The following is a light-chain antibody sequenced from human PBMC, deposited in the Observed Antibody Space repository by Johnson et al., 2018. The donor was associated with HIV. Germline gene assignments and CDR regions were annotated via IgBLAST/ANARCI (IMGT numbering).Light chain of an antibody. CDR2: DNN. V-gene: IGLV1-51*01. CDR3: GTWDSSLRSFYYV. Sequence: QSVLTQPPSASGTPGQRVTISCSGSSSNIGSNTVNWYQQLPGTAPKLLIYDNNKRPSGIPDRFSGSKSGTSATLGITGLPTGDEADYYCGTWDSSLRSFYYVFGTGTKVTVL. J-gene: IGLJ1*01. CDR1: SSNIGSNT.